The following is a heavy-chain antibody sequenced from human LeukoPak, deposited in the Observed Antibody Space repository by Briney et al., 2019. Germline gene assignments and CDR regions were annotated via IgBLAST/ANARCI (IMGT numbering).Heavy chain of an antibody. D-gene: IGHD4/OR15-4a*01. J-gene: IGHJ6*02. CDR1: GFIFSSYR. V-gene: IGHV3-21*04. CDR3: ARDLVLSYYYYGMDV. CDR2: ISSSSSYI. Sequence: GGSLRLSCAASGFIFSSYRMNWVRQAPGKGLEWVSSISSSSSYIYYADSVKGRFTISRDNSKNTLYLQMNSLRAEDTAVYYCARDLVLSYYYYGMDVWGQGTTVTVSS.